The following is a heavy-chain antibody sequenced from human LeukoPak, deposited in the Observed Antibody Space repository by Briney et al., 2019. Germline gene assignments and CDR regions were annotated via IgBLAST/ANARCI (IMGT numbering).Heavy chain of an antibody. CDR3: ARLDQLRILGY. CDR2: IYRSGIT. V-gene: IGHV4-38-2*01. J-gene: IGHJ4*02. Sequence: SETLSLTCAVSGYSISSGYYWGWIRQPPRKGLEWIANIYRSGITYYNVSLESRVSISVDTSKNQFSLKLSSVTAADTAVYYCARLDQLRILGYWGQGALVTVSS. CDR1: GYSISSGYY. D-gene: IGHD2-2*01.